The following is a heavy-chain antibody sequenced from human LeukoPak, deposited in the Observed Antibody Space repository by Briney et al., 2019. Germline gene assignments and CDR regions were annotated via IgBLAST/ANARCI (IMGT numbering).Heavy chain of an antibody. J-gene: IGHJ2*01. CDR3: ARTGDPSSSWFLWYFDL. V-gene: IGHV4-34*01. D-gene: IGHD6-13*01. CDR2: INHSGST. Sequence: SETLSLTCAVYVGSFSGYYWSWIRQPPGKGLEWIGEINHSGSTNYNPSLKSRVTISVDTSKNQFSLKLSSVTAADTAVYYCARTGDPSSSWFLWYFDLWGRGTLVTVPS. CDR1: VGSFSGYY.